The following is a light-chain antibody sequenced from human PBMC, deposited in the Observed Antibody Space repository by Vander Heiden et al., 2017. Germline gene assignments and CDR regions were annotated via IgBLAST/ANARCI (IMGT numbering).Light chain of an antibody. CDR3: QQSYSTPWT. V-gene: IGKV1-39*01. CDR1: QSISSY. CDR2: AAS. J-gene: IGKJ1*01. Sequence: DIQMTQSPSSLSASVGDRVTITCRASQSISSYLNWYQQKPGKAPKLLIYAASSLQSGVPSRFSGSGSDPDFTLTISSLQPEDFATYYCQQSYSTPWTFGQGTKVXIK.